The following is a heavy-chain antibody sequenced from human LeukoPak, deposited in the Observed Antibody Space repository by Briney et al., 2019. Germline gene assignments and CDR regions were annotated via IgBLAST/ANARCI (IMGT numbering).Heavy chain of an antibody. CDR2: IYNSGST. V-gene: IGHV4-30-4*01. Sequence: SETLSLTCTVSGGSISSGDYYWSWIRQPPGKGLEWVGYIYNSGSTYYNPSLKSRVTISVDTSKNQFSLKLSSVTAADTAVYYCAGEFEPYGSGQTPIDYWGQGTLVTVSS. J-gene: IGHJ4*02. D-gene: IGHD3-10*01. CDR3: AGEFEPYGSGQTPIDY. CDR1: GGSISSGDYY.